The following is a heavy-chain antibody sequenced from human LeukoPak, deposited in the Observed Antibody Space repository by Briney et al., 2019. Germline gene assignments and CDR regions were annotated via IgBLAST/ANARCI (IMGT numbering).Heavy chain of an antibody. D-gene: IGHD6-13*01. CDR3: ARVPLAAELRSSFDY. CDR2: VYYTGAS. V-gene: IGHV4-39*07. Sequence: SETLSLTCTVSGGSISSSSYYWGWIRQPPGKGLEWIGSVYYTGASYYNPSLKSRVTISIDTSKNHFSLNLTSVTAADTAVYYCARVPLAAELRSSFDYWGQGTLVTVSS. CDR1: GGSISSSSYY. J-gene: IGHJ4*02.